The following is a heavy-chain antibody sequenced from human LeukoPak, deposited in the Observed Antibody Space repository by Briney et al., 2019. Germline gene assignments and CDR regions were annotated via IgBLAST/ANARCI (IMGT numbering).Heavy chain of an antibody. J-gene: IGHJ4*02. D-gene: IGHD4-23*01. Sequence: GGSLRLSCSASGFAFRSFGMHWVRQAPGKGLEYVSGITSNGGSTNYADSVRGRFTISRDNSKNTLYLQMRSLRPEDTALYYCVKVYGGSVLDYWGQGTLVTVSS. CDR3: VKVYGGSVLDY. CDR2: ITSNGGST. V-gene: IGHV3-64D*09. CDR1: GFAFRSFG.